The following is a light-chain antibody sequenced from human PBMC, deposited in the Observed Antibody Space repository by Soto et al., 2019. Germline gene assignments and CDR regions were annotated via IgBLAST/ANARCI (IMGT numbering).Light chain of an antibody. Sequence: VMTQAPATLSVSPGERATLSCRASQTINNNVAWYQLKDGQVPRLVIYGASTRATDIPARFSGSGSGTEFTLTISGLEPEDFAVYFCQHYGSSPPVTFGQGTRRRL. CDR1: QTINNN. CDR3: QHYGSSPPVT. V-gene: IGKV3-15*01. CDR2: GAS. J-gene: IGKJ5*01.